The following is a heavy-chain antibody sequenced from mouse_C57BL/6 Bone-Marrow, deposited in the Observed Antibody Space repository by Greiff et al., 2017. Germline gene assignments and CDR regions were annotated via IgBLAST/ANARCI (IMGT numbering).Heavy chain of an antibody. Sequence: QVQLKQSGAELVMPGASVKLSCKASGYTFTSYWMHWVKQRPGQGLEWIGEIDPSDSYTNYNQKFKGKSTLTVDKSSSTAYMQLSSLTSEDSAVYYCARGTPYDYDNYWGQGTTLTVSS. D-gene: IGHD2-4*01. V-gene: IGHV1-69*01. CDR2: IDPSDSYT. CDR1: GYTFTSYW. J-gene: IGHJ2*01. CDR3: ARGTPYDYDNY.